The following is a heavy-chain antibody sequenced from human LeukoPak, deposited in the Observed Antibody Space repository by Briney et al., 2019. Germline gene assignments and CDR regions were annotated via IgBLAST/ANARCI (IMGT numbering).Heavy chain of an antibody. D-gene: IGHD3-10*01. V-gene: IGHV3-66*01. CDR2: IYSGGST. Sequence: GGSLRLSCTASGFTVTSNYMSWVRQAPGKGLEWVSVIYSGGSTYYADSVKGRFTISRDNSKNTLYLQMNSLRAEDTAVYYCARFISPPMVRGVIITGYYYYMDVWGKGTTVTISS. CDR1: GFTVTSNY. CDR3: ARFISPPMVRGVIITGYYYYMDV. J-gene: IGHJ6*03.